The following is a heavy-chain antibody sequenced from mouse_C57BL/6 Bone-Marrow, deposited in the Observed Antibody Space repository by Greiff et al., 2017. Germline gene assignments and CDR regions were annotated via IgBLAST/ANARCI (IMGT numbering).Heavy chain of an antibody. Sequence: VQLQQSGAELVKPGASVKLSCKASGYTFTSYWMHWVKQRPGQGLEWIGMIHPNSGSTNYNEKFKSKATLTVDKSSSTAYMQLSSLTSEDSAVYYCAREGSSDVGYWGQGTTLTVAS. D-gene: IGHD1-1*01. CDR2: IHPNSGST. CDR3: AREGSSDVGY. J-gene: IGHJ2*01. V-gene: IGHV1-64*01. CDR1: GYTFTSYW.